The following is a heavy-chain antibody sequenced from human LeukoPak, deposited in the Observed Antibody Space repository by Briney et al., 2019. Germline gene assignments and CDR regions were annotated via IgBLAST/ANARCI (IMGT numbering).Heavy chain of an antibody. V-gene: IGHV3-23*01. D-gene: IGHD5-18*01. Sequence: PGGSLSFSCAASGFTFSSYARSWVRQAPGKGLEWVSAISGSGGSTYYADSVKGRFTISRDNSKNTLYLQMNSLRAEDTAVYYCAKEYTAMDYYFDYWGQGTLVTVSS. CDR3: AKEYTAMDYYFDY. J-gene: IGHJ4*02. CDR1: GFTFSSYA. CDR2: ISGSGGST.